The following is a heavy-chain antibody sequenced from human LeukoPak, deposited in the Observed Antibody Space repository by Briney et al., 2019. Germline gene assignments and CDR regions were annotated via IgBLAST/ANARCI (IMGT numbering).Heavy chain of an antibody. D-gene: IGHD3-22*01. CDR3: AKDVSYYDSLGFFDY. V-gene: IGHV3-30*18. CDR1: GFTFSSYG. J-gene: IGHJ4*02. CDR2: ISYDGSNK. Sequence: PGGSLRLSCAASGFTFSSYGMHWVRQAPGKGLEWVAVISYDGSNKYYADSVKGRFTISRDNSKNTLYLQMNSLRAEDTAVYYCAKDVSYYDSLGFFDYWGQGTLVTVSS.